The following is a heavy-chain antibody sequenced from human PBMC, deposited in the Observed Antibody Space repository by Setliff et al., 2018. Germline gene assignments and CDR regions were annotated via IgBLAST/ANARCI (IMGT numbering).Heavy chain of an antibody. CDR2: IIPIFGTA. Sequence: SVKVSCKASGGTFRNYGISWVRQAPGQGLDWMGGIIPIFGTANYAQKFHGRVTIITDESTSTAYMELSSLRTEDTAVYYCAREGVDTRSSTDYRYYMDVWGKGTTVTVSS. CDR3: AREGVDTRSSTDYRYYMDV. D-gene: IGHD5-18*01. CDR1: GGTFRNYG. J-gene: IGHJ6*03. V-gene: IGHV1-69*05.